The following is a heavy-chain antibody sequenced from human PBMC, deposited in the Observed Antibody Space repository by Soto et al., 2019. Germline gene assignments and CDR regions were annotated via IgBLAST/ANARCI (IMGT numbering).Heavy chain of an antibody. D-gene: IGHD6-13*01. J-gene: IGHJ5*02. Sequence: EVQLVESGGGLVQPGGSLRLSCTVSGFTFNIYWMHWFRQAPGKGLVWVSAINTDGTTTGYADSVKGRFTISSDNAKNIVFMQMDSLGGDDTAVYYCKGYTYTARGHLVYAWGQGTLVTVSS. V-gene: IGHV3-74*01. CDR2: INTDGTTT. CDR3: KGYTYTARGHLVYA. CDR1: GFTFNIYW.